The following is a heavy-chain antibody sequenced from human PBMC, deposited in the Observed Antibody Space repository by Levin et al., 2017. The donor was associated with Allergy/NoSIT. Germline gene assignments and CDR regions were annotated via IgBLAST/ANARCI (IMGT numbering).Heavy chain of an antibody. Sequence: ASETLSLTCTVSGGSISSYYWSWIRQPPGKGLEWIGYIYYSGSTNYNPSLKSRVTISVDTSKNQFSLKLSSVTAADTAVYYCARVLTYDFWSGYPEYYFDYWGQGTLVTVSS. CDR1: GGSISSYY. CDR2: IYYSGST. V-gene: IGHV4-59*01. D-gene: IGHD3-3*01. J-gene: IGHJ4*02. CDR3: ARVLTYDFWSGYPEYYFDY.